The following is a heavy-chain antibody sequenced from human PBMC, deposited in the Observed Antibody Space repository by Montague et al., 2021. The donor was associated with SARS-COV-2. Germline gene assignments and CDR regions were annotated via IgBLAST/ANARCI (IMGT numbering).Heavy chain of an antibody. CDR1: RGSLRLTSYH. V-gene: IGHV4-39*01. CDR3: ANFYSGSYNY. CDR2: IYHTGST. D-gene: IGHD1-26*01. J-gene: IGHJ4*01. Sequence: SETLSLTCTVSRGSLRLTSYHWGWIRQPPGKGLEWIGSIYHTGSTYYDPSLESQVTMSVDNSKNQFSLMLTSVTAADTAVYYCANFYSGSYNYWGHGSLVTVSS.